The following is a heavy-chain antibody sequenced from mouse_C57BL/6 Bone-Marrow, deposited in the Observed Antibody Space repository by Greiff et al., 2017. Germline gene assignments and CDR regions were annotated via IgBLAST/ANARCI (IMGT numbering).Heavy chain of an antibody. V-gene: IGHV1-81*01. CDR1: GYTFTSYG. CDR2: IYPRSGNT. D-gene: IGHD2-4*01. J-gene: IGHJ3*01. Sequence: VQLQQSGAELARPGASVKLSCKASGYTFTSYGISWVKQRTGQGLEWIGEIYPRSGNTYYNEKFKGKATLTANKSSSTAYMELRSLTSEDSAVYFCARYDYGWFAYWGQGTLVTVSA. CDR3: ARYDYGWFAY.